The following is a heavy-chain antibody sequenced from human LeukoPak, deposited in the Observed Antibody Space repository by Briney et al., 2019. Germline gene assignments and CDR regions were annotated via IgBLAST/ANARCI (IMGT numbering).Heavy chain of an antibody. D-gene: IGHD3-9*01. J-gene: IGHJ4*02. CDR2: IYYSGST. CDR3: ASRNDILTGYVFDF. V-gene: IGHV4-39*01. CDR1: GGSVSSSIYY. Sequence: SETLSLTCTVSGGSVSSSIYYWGWIRQPPGKGLERMGSIYYSGSTSYNPSLKSRVTISVDTSKNQFSLKLTSVPAADTAVYYCASRNDILTGYVFDFWGQGTLVTVSS.